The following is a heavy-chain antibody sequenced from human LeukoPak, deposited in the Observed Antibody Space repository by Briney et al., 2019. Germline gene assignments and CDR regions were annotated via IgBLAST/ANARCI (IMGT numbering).Heavy chain of an antibody. CDR3: AGIAEGWFDP. Sequence: PSETLSLTCAVYGGSFSGYYWSWIRQPPGKGLEWIGEINHSGSTNYNPSLKSRVTISVDTSKNQFSLKLSSVTAADTAVYYCAGIAEGWFDPWGQGTLVTVSS. V-gene: IGHV4-34*01. J-gene: IGHJ5*02. D-gene: IGHD6-13*01. CDR2: INHSGST. CDR1: GGSFSGYY.